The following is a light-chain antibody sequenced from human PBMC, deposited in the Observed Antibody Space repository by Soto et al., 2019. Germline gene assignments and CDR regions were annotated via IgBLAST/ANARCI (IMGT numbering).Light chain of an antibody. CDR2: GAS. Sequence: EIVLTQSPGTLSLSPGERATLSCRASQSVSSSYLAWYQQKPGQAPRLLIYGASRRATGIPDRFSGSGSGTDFTLIISRLEPEDFAVYYCQQYGSSLLTFGGGTKVDIK. V-gene: IGKV3-20*01. J-gene: IGKJ4*01. CDR3: QQYGSSLLT. CDR1: QSVSSSY.